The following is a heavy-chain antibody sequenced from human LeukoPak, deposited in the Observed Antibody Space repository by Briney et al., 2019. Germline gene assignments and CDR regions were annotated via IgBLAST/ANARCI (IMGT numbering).Heavy chain of an antibody. D-gene: IGHD3-3*01. V-gene: IGHV1-2*02. J-gene: IGHJ5*02. CDR3: ARDRYYDFWSGYHNWFDP. Sequence: ASVKVSCKASGYTFTRYYMHWVRQAPGQGGEWMGWINPNSGGTNYAQKFQGRVTMTRDTSISTAYMELSRLRSDDTAVYYCARDRYYDFWSGYHNWFDPWGQGTLVTVSS. CDR1: GYTFTRYY. CDR2: INPNSGGT.